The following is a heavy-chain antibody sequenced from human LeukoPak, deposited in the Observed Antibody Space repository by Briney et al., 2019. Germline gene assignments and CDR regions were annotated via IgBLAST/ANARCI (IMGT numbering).Heavy chain of an antibody. CDR1: GFTFSSYA. CDR3: ANFYQGVAFDI. D-gene: IGHD2/OR15-2a*01. V-gene: IGHV3-74*01. CDR2: INSDGSDT. J-gene: IGHJ3*02. Sequence: PGGSLRLSCAASGFTFSSYAMSWVRQAPGKGLVWVSRINSDGSDTSYADSVKGRFTVSRDNSKNTLYLQMNSLRAEDTAVYYCANFYQGVAFDIWGQGTMVTVSS.